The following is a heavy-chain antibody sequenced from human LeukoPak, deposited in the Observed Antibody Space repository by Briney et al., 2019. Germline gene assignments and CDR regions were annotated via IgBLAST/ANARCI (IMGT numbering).Heavy chain of an antibody. J-gene: IGHJ4*02. Sequence: ASVKVSCKASGYTFTGYYMHWVRQAPGQGLEWMGWINPNSGGTNYAQKFQGRVTMTGDTSISTAYMELSRLRSDDTAVYYCARDITSEYFDWLHPDYWGQGTLVTVSS. CDR3: ARDITSEYFDWLHPDY. CDR2: INPNSGGT. V-gene: IGHV1-2*02. D-gene: IGHD3-9*01. CDR1: GYTFTGYY.